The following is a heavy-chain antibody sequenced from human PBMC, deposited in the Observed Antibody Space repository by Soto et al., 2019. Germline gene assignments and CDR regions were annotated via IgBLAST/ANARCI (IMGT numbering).Heavy chain of an antibody. CDR3: ARDRATFDS. CDR1: GVTFISYA. V-gene: IGHV3-23*01. J-gene: IGHJ4*02. CDR2: ISGSGANT. Sequence: EVQLLQSGGGLVKTGGSLGLSCRACGVTFISYAMSWVRHVPGKGLEWISSISGSGANTWYAGTVQGRFIISRDNSKGTVSLHRSSLRVEDTAIYYCARDRATFDSWGQGTLVTVSS. D-gene: IGHD1-26*01.